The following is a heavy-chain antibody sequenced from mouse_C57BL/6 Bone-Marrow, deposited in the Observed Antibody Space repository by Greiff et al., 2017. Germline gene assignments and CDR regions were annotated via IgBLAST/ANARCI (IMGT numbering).Heavy chain of an antibody. J-gene: IGHJ1*03. Sequence: VQLQQSGPELVKPGASVKLSCKASGYTFTSYDITWVKQRPGQGLEWIGWIYPRDGSTKYNEKFKGKATLTVDTSSRTAYMELHSLTSEDSAVYFCARYYGSSYWYFDVWGTGTTVTVSS. D-gene: IGHD1-1*01. CDR1: GYTFTSYD. CDR2: IYPRDGST. V-gene: IGHV1-85*01. CDR3: ARYYGSSYWYFDV.